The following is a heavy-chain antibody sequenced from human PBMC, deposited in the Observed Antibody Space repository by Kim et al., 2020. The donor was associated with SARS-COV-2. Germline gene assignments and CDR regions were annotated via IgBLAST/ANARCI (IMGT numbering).Heavy chain of an antibody. CDR2: IHAGSGNT. CDR3: ARDLTHTGFEY. CDR1: GYTFNNYA. J-gene: IGHJ4*02. Sequence: ASVKVSCKASGYTFNNYAVQWVRQAPGQSLEWMGWIHAGSGNTKYSQKFQDRVTITRDTSATTAYMELSSLTSEDTAVYYCARDLTHTGFEYWGQGTLVTVSS. V-gene: IGHV1-3*01.